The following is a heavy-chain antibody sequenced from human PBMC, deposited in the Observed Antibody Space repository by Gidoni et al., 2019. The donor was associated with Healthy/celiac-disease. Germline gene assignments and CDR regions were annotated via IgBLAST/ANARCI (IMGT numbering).Heavy chain of an antibody. V-gene: IGHV4-59*01. J-gene: IGHJ4*02. CDR1: GGSISSYY. CDR2: IYYSGST. Sequence: QVQLQESGPGLVKPSATLSLTCTVSGGSISSYYWSWIRQPPGKGLEWIGYIYYSGSTNYNPSLKSRVTISVDTSKNQFSLKLSSVTAADTAVYYCARARIQLWSFLDWGQGTLVTVSS. D-gene: IGHD5-18*01. CDR3: ARARIQLWSFLD.